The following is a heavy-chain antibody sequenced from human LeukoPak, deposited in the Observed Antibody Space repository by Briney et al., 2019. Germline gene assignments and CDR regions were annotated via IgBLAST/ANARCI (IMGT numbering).Heavy chain of an antibody. D-gene: IGHD3-10*01. J-gene: IGHJ5*02. V-gene: IGHV4-34*01. Sequence: SETLSLTCAVYGGSFSGYYWSWIRQPPGKGLEWVGEINHSGSTNYNPSLKSRVTISVDASKNQSSLKLSSVTAADTAVYYCARGRLLWFGELSWFDPGGQGTLVAVSS. CDR3: ARGRLLWFGELSWFDP. CDR2: INHSGST. CDR1: GGSFSGYY.